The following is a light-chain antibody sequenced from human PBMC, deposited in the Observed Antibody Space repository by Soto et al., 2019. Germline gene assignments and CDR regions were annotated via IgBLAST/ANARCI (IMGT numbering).Light chain of an antibody. Sequence: QSVLTQPPSASGTPGQRVTISCSGSSSNIGSNAVSWYQHFPGTAPKVLIYSDDQRPSGVPDRFSGSKSGTSASLAISGLRAEDEADYFCAAWGDSLNNWGFGGGTKLTVL. CDR2: SDD. CDR3: AAWGDSLNNWG. J-gene: IGLJ3*02. CDR1: SSNIGSNA. V-gene: IGLV1-44*01.